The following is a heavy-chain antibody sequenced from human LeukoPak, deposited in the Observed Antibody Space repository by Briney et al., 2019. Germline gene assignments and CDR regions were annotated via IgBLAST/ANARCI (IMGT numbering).Heavy chain of an antibody. D-gene: IGHD4-17*01. Sequence: ASVKVSCKASGYTFTRYGISWVRQAPGQGLEWMGIINPSGGSTSYAQKFQGRVTMTRDTSTSTVYMELSSLRSEDTAVYYCARESYGEEDNWGQGTLVTVSS. CDR2: INPSGGST. CDR1: GYTFTRYG. J-gene: IGHJ4*02. CDR3: ARESYGEEDN. V-gene: IGHV1-46*01.